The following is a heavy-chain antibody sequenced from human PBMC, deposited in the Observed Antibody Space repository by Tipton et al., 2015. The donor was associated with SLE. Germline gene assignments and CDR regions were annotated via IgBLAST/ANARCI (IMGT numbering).Heavy chain of an antibody. Sequence: TLSLTCSVSGGSMTGSYWSWVRQPPGRGLEWIGYVSSRGITDYNPSLKSRVTLSVDTSNNQFSLRMTSVTAADTALYYCGTSAPLGRGYKTPDDYWGQGALVTVSS. CDR3: GTSAPLGRGYKTPDDY. J-gene: IGHJ4*02. CDR2: VSSRGIT. D-gene: IGHD3-3*01. CDR1: GGSMTGSY. V-gene: IGHV4-59*12.